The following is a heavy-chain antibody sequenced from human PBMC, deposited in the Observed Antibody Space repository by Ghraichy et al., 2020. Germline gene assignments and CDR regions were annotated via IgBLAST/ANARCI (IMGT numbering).Heavy chain of an antibody. J-gene: IGHJ4*02. D-gene: IGHD3-22*01. CDR2: IIPIFGTA. V-gene: IGHV1-69*13. CDR3: ASYDSSGYYFPQPPDY. CDR1: GGTFSSYA. Sequence: SVKVSCKASGGTFSSYAISWVRQAPGQGLEWMGGIIPIFGTANYAQKFQGRVTITADESTSTAYMELSSLRSEDTAVYYCASYDSSGYYFPQPPDYWGQGTLVTVSS.